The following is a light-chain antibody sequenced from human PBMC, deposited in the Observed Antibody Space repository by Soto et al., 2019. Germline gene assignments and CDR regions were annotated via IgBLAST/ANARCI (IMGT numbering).Light chain of an antibody. J-gene: IGLJ2*01. V-gene: IGLV3-21*02. CDR2: DDS. CDR3: QVWDSSSYEAL. Sequence: SYELSQPPSVSVAPGQTATISCGGSNIGSASVHWYQQKPGQAPVLVVYDDSERPSGIPERFSGSHSGNTATLTISRVEGGDEADYYCQVWDSSSYEALFGGGTKLTVL. CDR1: NIGSAS.